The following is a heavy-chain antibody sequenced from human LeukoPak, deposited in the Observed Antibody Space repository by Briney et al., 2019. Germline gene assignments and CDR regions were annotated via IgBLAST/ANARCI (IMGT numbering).Heavy chain of an antibody. Sequence: SETLSLTCTVSGGSISSYYWSWIRQPPGKGLEWIGEINHSGSTNYNPSLKSRVTISVDTPKNQFSLKLSSVTAADTAVYYCARGTAMAFWGQGTLVTVSS. J-gene: IGHJ4*02. CDR3: ARGTAMAF. CDR1: GGSISSYY. V-gene: IGHV4-34*01. D-gene: IGHD5-18*01. CDR2: INHSGST.